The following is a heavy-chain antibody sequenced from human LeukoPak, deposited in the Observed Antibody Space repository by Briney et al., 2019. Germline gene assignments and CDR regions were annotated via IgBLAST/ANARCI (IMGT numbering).Heavy chain of an antibody. J-gene: IGHJ4*02. CDR2: ISWNSGSI. Sequence: GRSLRLSCAASGFTFDDYAMHWVRQAPGKGLEWVSGISWNSGSIGYADSVKGRFTISRDNAKNSLYLQMNSLRAEDMALYYCAKSVVRQWLGKYYLDYWGQGTLVTVSS. CDR1: GFTFDDYA. V-gene: IGHV3-9*03. CDR3: AKSVVRQWLGKYYLDY. D-gene: IGHD6-19*01.